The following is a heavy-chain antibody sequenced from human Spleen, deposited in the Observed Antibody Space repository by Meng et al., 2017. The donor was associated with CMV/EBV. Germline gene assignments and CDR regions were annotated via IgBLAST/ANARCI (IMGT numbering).Heavy chain of an antibody. D-gene: IGHD6-19*01. V-gene: IGHV3-48*04. CDR2: ISSSDSTI. J-gene: IGHJ4*02. Sequence: GESLKISCAASGFNLTTYNINWVRQAPGKGLEWISYISSSDSTIYYADSVKGRFTISRDNAKNSLYLQMSSLRAEDTAVYYCARGRIAVAGVFHYWGQGTLVTVSS. CDR1: GFNLTTYN. CDR3: ARGRIAVAGVFHY.